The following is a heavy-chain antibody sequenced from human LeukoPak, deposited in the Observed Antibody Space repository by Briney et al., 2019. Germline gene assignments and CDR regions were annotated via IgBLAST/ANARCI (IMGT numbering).Heavy chain of an antibody. V-gene: IGHV4-59*01. J-gene: IGHJ4*02. D-gene: IGHD3-22*01. Sequence: SETLSLTCTVSGGTISSYHLSWIRQPPGKGLEWIGYISYTGSTKHNPSLRSRVTISVDTSKNQFSLKLSSVTAADAAVYYCASYDGRPSSGYFDYWGQGTLVSVSS. CDR2: ISYTGST. CDR1: GGTISSYH. CDR3: ASYDGRPSSGYFDY.